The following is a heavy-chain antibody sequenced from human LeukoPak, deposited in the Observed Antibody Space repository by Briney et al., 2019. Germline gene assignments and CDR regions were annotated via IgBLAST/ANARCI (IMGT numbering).Heavy chain of an antibody. V-gene: IGHV3-23*01. CDR2: ISGSDDST. Sequence: ETLSLTCAVYGGSFSGYYWSWVRQAPGKGLEWVSAISGSDDSTYYADSVKGRFTISRDNSKNTVYLQMNSLRAEDTAVYYCAKLRSGGPAAGNYWGQGTLVTVSS. CDR3: AKLRSGGPAAGNY. D-gene: IGHD6-13*01. CDR1: GGSFSGYY. J-gene: IGHJ4*02.